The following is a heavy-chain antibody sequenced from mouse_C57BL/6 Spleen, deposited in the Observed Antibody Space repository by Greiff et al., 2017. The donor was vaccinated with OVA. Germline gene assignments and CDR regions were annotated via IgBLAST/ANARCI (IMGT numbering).Heavy chain of an antibody. CDR1: GYSITSGYY. J-gene: IGHJ4*01. CDR3: ARDPITTVVEGHAMDY. D-gene: IGHD1-1*01. Sequence: EVQLQESGPGLVKPSQSLSLTCSVTGYSITSGYYWNWIRQFPGNKLEWMGYISYDGSNNYNPSLKNRISITRDTSKNQFFLKLNSVTTEDTATYYCARDPITTVVEGHAMDYWGQGTSVTVSS. CDR2: ISYDGSN. V-gene: IGHV3-6*01.